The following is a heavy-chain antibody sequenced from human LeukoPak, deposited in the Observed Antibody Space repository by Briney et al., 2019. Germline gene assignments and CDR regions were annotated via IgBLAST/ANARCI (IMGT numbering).Heavy chain of an antibody. J-gene: IGHJ4*02. Sequence: PGGSLRLSCAASGFTFSSYDMSWVRQAPGKGLEWVSGISTSGGSTYYADSVKGRFTISRDNFKNTLYLQMNSLRAEVTAVYSCAKGWSSGSHPIDNWGQGTLVTVSS. V-gene: IGHV3-23*01. CDR2: ISTSGGST. D-gene: IGHD1-26*01. CDR1: GFTFSSYD. CDR3: AKGWSSGSHPIDN.